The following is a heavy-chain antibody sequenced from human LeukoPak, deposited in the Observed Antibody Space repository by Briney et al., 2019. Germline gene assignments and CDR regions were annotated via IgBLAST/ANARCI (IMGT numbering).Heavy chain of an antibody. CDR3: ASLGIAVAGTRDY. CDR1: GYTFASYD. J-gene: IGHJ4*02. V-gene: IGHV1-8*01. D-gene: IGHD6-19*01. CDR2: MNPNSGNT. Sequence: ASVKVSCKASGYTFASYDINWVRQATGQGLEWMGWMNPNSGNTGYAQKFQGRVTMTRNTSISTAYMELSSLRSEDTAVYYCASLGIAVAGTRDYWGQGTLATVSS.